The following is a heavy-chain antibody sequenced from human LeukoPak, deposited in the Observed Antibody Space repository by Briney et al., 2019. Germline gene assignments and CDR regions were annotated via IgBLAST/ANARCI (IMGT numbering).Heavy chain of an antibody. J-gene: IGHJ4*02. Sequence: GGSLRLSCAASGFTFSSYAMSWVRQAPGKGLEWVSAISGSGGSTYYADSVKGRFTISRDNSKNTMYLQMNSLRAEDTAVYYCAKIISRIAVAGTFDYWGQGTLVTVSS. CDR1: GFTFSSYA. D-gene: IGHD6-19*01. CDR2: ISGSGGST. CDR3: AKIISRIAVAGTFDY. V-gene: IGHV3-23*01.